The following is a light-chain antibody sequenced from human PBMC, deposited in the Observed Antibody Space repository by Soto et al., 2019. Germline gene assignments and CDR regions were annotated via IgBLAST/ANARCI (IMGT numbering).Light chain of an antibody. CDR2: GAS. CDR1: QSVSSSY. J-gene: IGKJ5*01. Sequence: EIVMTQSPATLSVSPGERATLSCRASQSVSSSYLAWYQQKPGQAPRLLIYGASSRATGIPDRFSGSGSGTDFTLTISRLEPEDFAVYYCQQYVTSAITFGQGTRLEIK. V-gene: IGKV3-20*01. CDR3: QQYVTSAIT.